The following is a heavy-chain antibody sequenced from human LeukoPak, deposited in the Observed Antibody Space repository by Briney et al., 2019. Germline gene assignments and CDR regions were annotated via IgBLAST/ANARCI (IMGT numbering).Heavy chain of an antibody. J-gene: IGHJ4*02. D-gene: IGHD1-1*01. CDR3: ARGRQYSGTHYFDY. Sequence: ASVTVSFKASGYTFTCYNMHWVRHVPGQGLEWMGWINPNTGGTYSAQKFLGRVTMTRDTSITTVYMELSSLRSDDTAVFYCARGRQYSGTHYFDYWGQGTLVTVSS. CDR1: GYTFTCYN. V-gene: IGHV1-2*02. CDR2: INPNTGGT.